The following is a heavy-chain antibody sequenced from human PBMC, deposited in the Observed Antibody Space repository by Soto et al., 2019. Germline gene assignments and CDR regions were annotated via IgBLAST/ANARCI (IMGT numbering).Heavy chain of an antibody. CDR1: GSTVSDYS. Sequence: EVRLVESGGGLVKPGGYLSLSSAASGSTVSDYSMHWVRQAPGKGLEWVSSISSRSDYIYYADSVRGRFTISRDNARNSLYLQMNSLRVDDTATYYCARDEGGETTFYYYYGMDVWGQGTAVTVSS. CDR2: ISSRSDYI. CDR3: ARDEGGETTFYYYYGMDV. D-gene: IGHD3-16*01. V-gene: IGHV3-21*02. J-gene: IGHJ6*02.